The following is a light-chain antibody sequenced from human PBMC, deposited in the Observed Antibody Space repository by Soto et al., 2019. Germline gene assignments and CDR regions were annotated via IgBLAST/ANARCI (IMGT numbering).Light chain of an antibody. CDR3: ETWDSNNHWV. CDR1: SGHSSYI. Sequence: QSVLTQSSSASASLGSSVKLTCTLNSGHSSYIIAWHQQQPGKDPGYLMKLEGIGSHNKGTGVPDRFSGSSSGADRYLTISNLQFEDEADYYCETWDSNNHWVFGGGTKLTVL. CDR2: LEGIGSH. V-gene: IGLV4-60*02. J-gene: IGLJ3*02.